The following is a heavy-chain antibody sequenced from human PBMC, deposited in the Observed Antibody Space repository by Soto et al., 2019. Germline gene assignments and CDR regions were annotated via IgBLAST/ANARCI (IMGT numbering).Heavy chain of an antibody. Sequence: GGSLRLSCAASGFTFSSYGMHWVRQAPGKGLEWVAVIWYDGSNKYYADSVKGRFTISRDNSKNTLYLQMNSLRAEDTAVYYCAREGIRRVNYYGMDVWGQGTTVTVSS. J-gene: IGHJ6*02. CDR3: AREGIRRVNYYGMDV. V-gene: IGHV3-33*01. CDR1: GFTFSSYG. D-gene: IGHD5-18*01. CDR2: IWYDGSNK.